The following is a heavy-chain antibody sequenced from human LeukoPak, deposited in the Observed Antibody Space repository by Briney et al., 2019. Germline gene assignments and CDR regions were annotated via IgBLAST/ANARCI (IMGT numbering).Heavy chain of an antibody. Sequence: GGSLRLSCAASGFTFSSYWMSWVRQAPGKELEWVANIKQDGSEKYYVDSVKGRFTISRDNAKNSLYLQMNSLRAEDTAVYYCARDHTGYYDFWSGYYTVYYFDYWGQGTLVTVSS. V-gene: IGHV3-7*01. CDR2: IKQDGSEK. CDR3: ARDHTGYYDFWSGYYTVYYFDY. J-gene: IGHJ4*02. D-gene: IGHD3-3*01. CDR1: GFTFSSYW.